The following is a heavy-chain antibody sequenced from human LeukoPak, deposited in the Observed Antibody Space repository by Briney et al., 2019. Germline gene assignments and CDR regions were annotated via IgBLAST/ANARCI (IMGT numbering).Heavy chain of an antibody. V-gene: IGHV1-46*01. CDR3: AREQRITMVRGYVYDY. D-gene: IGHD3-10*01. CDR1: GYTFTSYY. CDR2: INPSGGST. J-gene: IGHJ4*02. Sequence: ASVKVSCKASGYTFTSYYMHWVRQAPGQGLEWTGIINPSGGSTSYAQKFQGRVTMTRDTSTSTVYMELSSLRSEDTAVYYCAREQRITMVRGYVYDYWGQGTLVTVSS.